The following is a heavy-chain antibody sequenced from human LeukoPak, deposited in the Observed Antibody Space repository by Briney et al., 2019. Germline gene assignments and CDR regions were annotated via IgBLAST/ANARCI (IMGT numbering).Heavy chain of an antibody. V-gene: IGHV3-74*01. J-gene: IGHJ4*02. CDR3: ARDRGPRTGFMVREAYDY. CDR2: INTDGSIT. D-gene: IGHD3-10*01. Sequence: GGSLRLSCAASGFTFSDYWIHWVRQAPGKGLVWVSRINTDGSITNYADSVKGRFSISRDNAKNTLYLRMSSLRAEDTAVYYCARDRGPRTGFMVREAYDYWGQGTLVTVSS. CDR1: GFTFSDYW.